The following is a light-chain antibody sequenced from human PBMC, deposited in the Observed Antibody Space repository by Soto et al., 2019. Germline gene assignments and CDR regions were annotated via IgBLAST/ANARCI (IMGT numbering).Light chain of an antibody. CDR3: QHHSNWLWT. CDR2: HVS. Sequence: EIVLTQSPATLSLSPGERATLSCRASQSVSRYLAWYQQKPGQAPRLLIYHVSNRATGIPARFSGSGSGTDFTLTISSLEPEDFAIYYCQHHSNWLWTFGQGTKVEIK. J-gene: IGKJ1*01. CDR1: QSVSRY. V-gene: IGKV3-11*01.